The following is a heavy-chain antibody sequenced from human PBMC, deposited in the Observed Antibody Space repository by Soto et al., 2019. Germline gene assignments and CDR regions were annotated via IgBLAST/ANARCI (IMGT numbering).Heavy chain of an antibody. CDR2: ISPYTGNT. D-gene: IGHD3-16*01. Sequence: QVQLVQSGDEVQKPGASVKVSCKASGSIVVNYGIAWVRQAPGQGLEWMGWISPYTGNTHSATKVQGRLTMTTDTSTSTAYMDLGSLTSDDTAVYYCVMVDNYVTPTPQDVWGQGTTVTVSS. J-gene: IGHJ6*02. CDR1: GSIVVNYG. CDR3: VMVDNYVTPTPQDV. V-gene: IGHV1-18*01.